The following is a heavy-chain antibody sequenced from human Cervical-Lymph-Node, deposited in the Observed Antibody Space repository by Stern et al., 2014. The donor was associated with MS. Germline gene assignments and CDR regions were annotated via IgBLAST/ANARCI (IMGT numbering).Heavy chain of an antibody. CDR2: INPSGDSA. CDR1: GYTFTSHY. Sequence: QVQLVQSGAEVKKPGASVKVSCKASGYTFTSHYMHWVRQAPGQGLEWVGIINPSGDSASYAQTFQGRVTMTRDTSTSTVYMELSSLRSEDTAVYYCASGTGSKRPTGNYWGQGTLVTVSS. V-gene: IGHV1-46*01. J-gene: IGHJ4*02. D-gene: IGHD3/OR15-3a*01. CDR3: ASGTGSKRPTGNY.